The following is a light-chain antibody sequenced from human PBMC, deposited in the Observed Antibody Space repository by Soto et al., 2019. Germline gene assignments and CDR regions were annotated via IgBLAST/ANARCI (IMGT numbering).Light chain of an antibody. Sequence: DIQMTQSPSTLSASVGDRVTITCRASQSISSGLAWYQKKAGKAPKLLIYDASSLESGVPSRFGGSGSGTEFTLTISSLKPDDFATYYCQQYNSYWTFGQGTKVDIK. CDR2: DAS. V-gene: IGKV1-5*01. CDR3: QQYNSYWT. CDR1: QSISSG. J-gene: IGKJ1*01.